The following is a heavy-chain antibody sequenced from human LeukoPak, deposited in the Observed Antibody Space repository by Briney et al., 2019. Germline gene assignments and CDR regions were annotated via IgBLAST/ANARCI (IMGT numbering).Heavy chain of an antibody. D-gene: IGHD2-2*01. V-gene: IGHV4-4*02. Sequence: SETLSLTCAVSGGSISSSNWWSWVRQPPGKGLEWIGEIYHSGSTNYNPSLKSRVTISVDKSKNQFSPKLSSVTAADTAVYYCARDLSYCSSTSCSRSAPLHYWGQGTLVTVSS. CDR1: GGSISSSNW. CDR3: ARDLSYCSSTSCSRSAPLHY. CDR2: IYHSGST. J-gene: IGHJ4*02.